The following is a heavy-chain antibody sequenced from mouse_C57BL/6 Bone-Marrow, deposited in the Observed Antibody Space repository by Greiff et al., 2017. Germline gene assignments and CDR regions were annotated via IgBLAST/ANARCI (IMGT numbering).Heavy chain of an antibody. V-gene: IGHV1-64*01. Sequence: QVQLQQPGAELVKPGASVKLSCKASGYTFTSYWMHWVKQRPGQGLEWIGMIHPNSGSTNYNEKFKGKATLTVDKSSSTAYMQLSSLTSEDSAVYCCASGYYRFAYWGQGTLVTVSA. D-gene: IGHD2-12*01. CDR1: GYTFTSYW. J-gene: IGHJ3*01. CDR2: IHPNSGST. CDR3: ASGYYRFAY.